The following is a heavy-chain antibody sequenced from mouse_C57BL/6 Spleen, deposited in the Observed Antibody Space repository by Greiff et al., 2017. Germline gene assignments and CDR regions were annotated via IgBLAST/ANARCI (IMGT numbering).Heavy chain of an antibody. CDR1: GYSFTGYY. Sequence: VQLKQSGPELVKPGASVKISCKASGYSFTGYYMNWVKQSPEKSLEWIGEINPSTGGTTYNQKFKAKATLTVDKSSSTAYMQLKSLTSEDSAVYYCARSSVVDYFDYWGQGTTLTVSS. CDR3: ARSSVVDYFDY. V-gene: IGHV1-42*01. D-gene: IGHD1-1*01. CDR2: INPSTGGT. J-gene: IGHJ2*01.